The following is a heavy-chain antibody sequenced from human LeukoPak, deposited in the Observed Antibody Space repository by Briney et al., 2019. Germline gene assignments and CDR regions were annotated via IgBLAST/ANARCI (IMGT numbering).Heavy chain of an antibody. CDR1: GFTFSSYS. D-gene: IGHD3-22*01. CDR3: AREPHYWYYYDSSGYPDY. J-gene: IGHJ4*02. Sequence: GGSLRLSCAASGFTFSSYSMNWVRQAPGKGLEWVSSISSSSSYIYYADSVKGRFTISRDNAKNSLYLQMNSLRAEDTAVYYCAREPHYWYYYDSSGYPDYWGQGTLVTVSS. CDR2: ISSSSSYI. V-gene: IGHV3-21*01.